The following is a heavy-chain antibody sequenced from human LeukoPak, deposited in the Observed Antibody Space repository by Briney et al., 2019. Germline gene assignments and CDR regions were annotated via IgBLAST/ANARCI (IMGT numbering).Heavy chain of an antibody. V-gene: IGHV3-7*01. Sequence: GGSLRLSCAASGFTFSSYWMSWFRQAPGKGLEGVANIKQDGSEKYYVDSVKGRFTISRDNAKNSLYLQMNSLRAEDTAVYYCARRLLWFGANWFDPWDQGTLVTVSS. CDR2: IKQDGSEK. J-gene: IGHJ5*02. D-gene: IGHD3-10*01. CDR3: ARRLLWFGANWFDP. CDR1: GFTFSSYW.